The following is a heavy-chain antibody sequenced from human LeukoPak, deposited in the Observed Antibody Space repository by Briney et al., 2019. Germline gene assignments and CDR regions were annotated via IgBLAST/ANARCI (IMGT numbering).Heavy chain of an antibody. D-gene: IGHD3-22*01. CDR3: ARARNYYDSSGYCWAFDY. V-gene: IGHV4-59*01. Sequence: PSETLSLTCTVSGGSISSYYWSWIRQPPGKGLEWIGYIYYSGSTNYNPSLKSRVTISVDTSKNQFSLKLSSVTAADTAVYYCARARNYYDSSGYCWAFDYWGQGTLVTVSS. CDR2: IYYSGST. CDR1: GGSISSYY. J-gene: IGHJ4*02.